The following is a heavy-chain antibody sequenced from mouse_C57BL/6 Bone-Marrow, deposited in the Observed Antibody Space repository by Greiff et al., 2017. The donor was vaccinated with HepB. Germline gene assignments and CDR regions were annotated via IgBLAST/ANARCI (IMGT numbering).Heavy chain of an antibody. J-gene: IGHJ3*01. D-gene: IGHD2-4*01. Sequence: EVMLVESGGGLVQSGRSLRLSCATSGFTFSDFYMEWVRQAPGKGLEWIAASRNKANDYTTEYSASVKGRFIVSRDTSQSILYLQMNALRAEDTAIYYCARDYDYDVWFAYWGQGTLVTVSA. CDR2: SRNKANDYTT. V-gene: IGHV7-1*01. CDR1: GFTFSDFY. CDR3: ARDYDYDVWFAY.